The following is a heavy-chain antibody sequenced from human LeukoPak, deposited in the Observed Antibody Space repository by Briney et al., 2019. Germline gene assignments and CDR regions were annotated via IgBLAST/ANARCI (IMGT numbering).Heavy chain of an antibody. V-gene: IGHV4-38-2*01. Sequence: SETLSLTCSVTGDSLSSGYYWGWIRQPPGKALEWIGSVYHTGSTYYNPSLKTRLTIFVDTLTNQFSLRLTSVTAADTAMYFCARPLGRYSPYYFDHWGQGKLVTVSS. D-gene: IGHD3-10*01. CDR1: GDSLSSGYY. CDR3: ARPLGRYSPYYFDH. CDR2: VYHTGST. J-gene: IGHJ4*02.